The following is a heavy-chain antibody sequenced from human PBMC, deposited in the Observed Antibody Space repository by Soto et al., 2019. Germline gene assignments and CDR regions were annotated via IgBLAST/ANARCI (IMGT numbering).Heavy chain of an antibody. J-gene: IGHJ4*02. V-gene: IGHV3-73*02. CDR3: AKQIYGGNS. CDR2: IRSKANNYAT. CDR1: GFTFSTSA. D-gene: IGHD2-21*02. Sequence: QLVESGGGLVQPGGSLRLSCATSGFTFSTSAMHWVRQVSGKGLEWIARIRSKANNYATTYAPSVKGRFTISRDDSENTVYLHMNSLKIEDTAIYYCAKQIYGGNSWGQGTLVTVSA.